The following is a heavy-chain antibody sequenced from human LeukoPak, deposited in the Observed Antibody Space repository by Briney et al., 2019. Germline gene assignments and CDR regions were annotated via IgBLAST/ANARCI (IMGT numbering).Heavy chain of an antibody. CDR3: ARDLGYCSGGRCYYYYGIDF. CDR1: GFTFRNYW. Sequence: GGSLRLSCTASGFTFRNYWMHWVRQAPGKGLVWVSRIYTDESVISYADSVKGRFTISRDNAKNTLYLQMSSLRAEDTALYYCARDLGYCSGGRCYYYYGIDFWGQGTTVTVSS. CDR2: IYTDESVI. D-gene: IGHD2-15*01. J-gene: IGHJ6*02. V-gene: IGHV3-74*01.